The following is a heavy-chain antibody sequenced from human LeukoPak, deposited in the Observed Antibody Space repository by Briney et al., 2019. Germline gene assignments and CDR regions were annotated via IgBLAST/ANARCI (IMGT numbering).Heavy chain of an antibody. CDR1: GGSISSGGYY. D-gene: IGHD3-3*01. V-gene: IGHV4-30-2*01. CDR2: IYHSGST. CDR3: ARQPITIFGVVSPFDP. Sequence: PSQTLSLTCTVSGGSISSGGYYWSWIRQPPGKGLEWIGYIYHSGSTYYNPSLKSRVTIPVDRSKNQFSLKLSSVTAADTAVYYCARQPITIFGVVSPFDPWGQGTLVTVSS. J-gene: IGHJ5*02.